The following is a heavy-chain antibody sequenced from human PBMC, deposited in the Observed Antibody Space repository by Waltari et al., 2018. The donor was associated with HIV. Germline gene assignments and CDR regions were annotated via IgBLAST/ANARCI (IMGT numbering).Heavy chain of an antibody. CDR1: GFTFSSSA. CDR2: IIVARGAT. CDR3: AAGAYSGTYLEAFDV. Sequence: QMQLVQSGPEVKKPGSSVKVSCKASGFTFSSSAVQWVRQARGQPLEWIGWIIVARGATHCAQNFQGRVFISGDKSTATAYLELSSLTSEDTAIYFCAAGAYSGTYLEAFDVWGQGTAVTVSS. V-gene: IGHV1-58*03. J-gene: IGHJ3*01. D-gene: IGHD1-26*01.